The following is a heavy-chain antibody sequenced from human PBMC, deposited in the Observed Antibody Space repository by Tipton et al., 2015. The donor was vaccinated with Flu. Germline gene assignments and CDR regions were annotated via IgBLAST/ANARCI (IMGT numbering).Heavy chain of an antibody. D-gene: IGHD4-11*01. V-gene: IGHV4-38-2*02. J-gene: IGHJ5*01. CDR3: ARRDYSNYVSEPKSWFDS. Sequence: TLSLTCTVSGDSMRSDYFWAWIRQPPGKGLEWIGNIHQAGTTYYNPSLMSRITITVDRPKNHFSLRLTSVTAADTAVYYCARRDYSNYVSEPKSWFDSWGQGTLVTVSS. CDR1: GDSMRSDYF. CDR2: IHQAGTT.